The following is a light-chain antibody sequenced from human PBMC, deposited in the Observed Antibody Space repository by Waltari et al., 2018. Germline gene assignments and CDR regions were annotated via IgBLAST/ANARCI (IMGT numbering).Light chain of an antibody. CDR2: DAS. J-gene: IGKJ1*01. Sequence: EIVLTQSPGTLSLSPGERATLSYRASQSVRRYLAWYQQKPGQAPRLLIYDASTRATGIPDRFSGGGSGTDFSLTISRLEPEDFAVYYCQKYGSLPATFGQGTKVEI. V-gene: IGKV3-20*01. CDR3: QKYGSLPAT. CDR1: QSVRRY.